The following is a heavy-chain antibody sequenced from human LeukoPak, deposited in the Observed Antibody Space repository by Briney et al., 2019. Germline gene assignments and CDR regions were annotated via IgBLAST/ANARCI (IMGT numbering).Heavy chain of an antibody. CDR2: IYYTGTT. V-gene: IGHV4-59*01. CDR1: CGSISSYY. D-gene: IGHD6-13*01. J-gene: IGHJ4*02. CDR3: ASTHLYSSSWYVAQIDY. Sequence: SETLSLTCTVSCGSISSYYWIWVRHFARGGLGWIGYIYYTGTTNYNPSLQSRVTISVDTSKNQFSLKWTSVTAADTAVYYCASTHLYSSSWYVAQIDYWGQGTLVTVSS.